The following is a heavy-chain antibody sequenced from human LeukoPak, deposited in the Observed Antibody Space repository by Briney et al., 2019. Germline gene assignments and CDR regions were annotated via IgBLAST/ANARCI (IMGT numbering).Heavy chain of an antibody. J-gene: IGHJ4*02. CDR1: GFTVSSNY. D-gene: IGHD2/OR15-2a*01. Sequence: PGGSLRLSCAASGFTVSSNYMSWVRQAPGKELEWVSVIYSGGSTYYADSVKGRFTISRDNSKNTLYLQMNSLRAEDTAVYYCARDWDFRFDYWGQGTLVTVSS. V-gene: IGHV3-53*01. CDR3: ARDWDFRFDY. CDR2: IYSGGST.